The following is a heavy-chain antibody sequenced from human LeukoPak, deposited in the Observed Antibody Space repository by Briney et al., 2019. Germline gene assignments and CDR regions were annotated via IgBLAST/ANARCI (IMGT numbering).Heavy chain of an antibody. CDR2: ISYDGSNK. D-gene: IGHD2-2*01. J-gene: IGHJ6*04. CDR1: GFTFRSYG. V-gene: IGHV3-30*18. CDR3: AKGSSTSWDTMDV. Sequence: PGRSLRLSCAASGFTFRSYGMHCVREAPGKGLEWVAVISYDGSNKYYADSVKGRFTISRDNSKNTLYLQMNSLRAEDTAVYYCAKGSSTSWDTMDVWAKGPRSPSPQ.